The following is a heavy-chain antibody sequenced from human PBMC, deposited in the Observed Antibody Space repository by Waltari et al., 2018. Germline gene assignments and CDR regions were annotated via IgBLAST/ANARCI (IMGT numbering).Heavy chain of an antibody. V-gene: IGHV3-30*02. CDR2: IRYDGSNK. CDR1: GFTFSSYG. D-gene: IGHD3-22*01. Sequence: QVQLVESGGGVVQPGESLRLSCAASGFTFSSYGMHWVRQAPGKGLEWVAFIRYDGSNKYYADSVKGRFTISRDNSKNTLYLQMNSLRAEDTAVYYCAKEQSMIVVAIDYWGQGTLVTVSS. J-gene: IGHJ4*02. CDR3: AKEQSMIVVAIDY.